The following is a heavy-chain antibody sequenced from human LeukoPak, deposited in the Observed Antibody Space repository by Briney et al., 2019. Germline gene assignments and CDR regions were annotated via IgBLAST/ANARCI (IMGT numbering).Heavy chain of an antibody. CDR1: GYTFTGYY. V-gene: IGHV1-2*06. J-gene: IGHJ4*02. CDR2: INPNSGGT. Sequence: GASVKVSCKSSGYTFTGYYMHWVRQAPGQGLEWMGRINPNSGGTNYAQKFQGRVTMTRDTSISTAYMELSRLRSDDTAVYYCADIAVAGDYDYWGQGTLVTVSS. CDR3: ADIAVAGDYDY. D-gene: IGHD6-19*01.